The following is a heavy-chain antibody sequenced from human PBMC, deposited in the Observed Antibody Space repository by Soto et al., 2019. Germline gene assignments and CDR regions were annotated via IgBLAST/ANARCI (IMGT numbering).Heavy chain of an antibody. CDR2: ISGSGGST. Sequence: EVQLLESGGGLVQPGGSLRLSCAASGFTFSSYAMSWVRQAPGKGLEWVSAISGSGGSTYYADSVKGRFTISRDNSKNALYLRLNGLRADDTPVYYCAKGPVVTARPTFDYWGQGTLVPVSS. V-gene: IGHV3-23*01. CDR3: AKGPVVTARPTFDY. D-gene: IGHD2-21*02. CDR1: GFTFSSYA. J-gene: IGHJ4*02.